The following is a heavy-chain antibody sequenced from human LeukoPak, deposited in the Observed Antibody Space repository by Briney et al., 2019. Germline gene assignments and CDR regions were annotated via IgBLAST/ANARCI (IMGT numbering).Heavy chain of an antibody. CDR1: GGSISSGGYY. V-gene: IGHV4-30-2*01. J-gene: IGHJ4*02. Sequence: SQTLSLTCTVSGGSISSGGYYWSWIRQPPGKGPEWIGYIYHSGSTYYNPSLKSRVTISVDTSKNQFSLKLSSVTAADTAVYYCARDYGGYFDYWGQGTLVTVSS. D-gene: IGHD4-23*01. CDR3: ARDYGGYFDY. CDR2: IYHSGST.